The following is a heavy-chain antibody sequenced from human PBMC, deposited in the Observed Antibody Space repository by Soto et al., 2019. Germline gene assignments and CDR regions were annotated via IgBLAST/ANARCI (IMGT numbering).Heavy chain of an antibody. J-gene: IGHJ4*02. D-gene: IGHD2-2*02. CDR2: ISWNSGSI. Sequence: GGSLRLSCAASGFTFDDYAMHWVRQAPGKGLEWVSGISWNSGSIGYADSVKGRFTISRDNAKNSLYLQMNSLRAEDTALYYCAKDLLGGVVPAAISAFDYWGQGTLVTVPQ. CDR1: GFTFDDYA. CDR3: AKDLLGGVVPAAISAFDY. V-gene: IGHV3-9*01.